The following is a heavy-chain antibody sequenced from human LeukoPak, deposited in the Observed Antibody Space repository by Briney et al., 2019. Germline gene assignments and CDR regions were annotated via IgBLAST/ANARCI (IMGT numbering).Heavy chain of an antibody. CDR1: GYTFTSYG. CDR3: ARRGVINPNFDF. V-gene: IGHV1-18*01. D-gene: IGHD3-10*01. CDR2: ISAYNGIT. J-gene: IGHJ4*02. Sequence: GASVKVSCRASGYTFTSYGIGWGRHAPGQGLGWMGWISAYNGITNYAQKLQGRVTMTTDTSTTTAYMELRSLRSDDTAVYYCARRGVINPNFDFWGQGTLVTVSS.